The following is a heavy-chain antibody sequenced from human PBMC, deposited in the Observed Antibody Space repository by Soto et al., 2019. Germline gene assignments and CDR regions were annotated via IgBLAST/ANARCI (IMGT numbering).Heavy chain of an antibody. V-gene: IGHV4-39*01. CDR1: GGSISSRDSY. Sequence: SETLSLTCTVSGGSISSRDSYWGWIRQPPGEGLEWIGSFHYSGSTYYNPSLKSRVTISVDTSKNQLSLRVTSVTAADTAVYYCARGFGRSHFDYWGQGALVTVSS. CDR3: ARGFGRSHFDY. D-gene: IGHD3-16*01. CDR2: FHYSGST. J-gene: IGHJ4*02.